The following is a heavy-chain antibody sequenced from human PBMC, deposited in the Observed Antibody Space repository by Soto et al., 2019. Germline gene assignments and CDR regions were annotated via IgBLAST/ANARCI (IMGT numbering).Heavy chain of an antibody. CDR3: ARGGGSPYHDHEFDY. CDR2: IYYRGTT. CDR1: XVSXXXHY. D-gene: IGHD2-2*01. V-gene: IGHV4-59*11. J-gene: IGHJ4*02. Sequence: QXQLXXSGPGLVKPSETLSXTCSVSXVSXXXHYWTWIRKPPGQGPEWIGCIYYRGTTNYNASFNSRVTISVDTSKNQFSLKLTSVTTADTAVYYCARGGGSPYHDHEFDYWGQGILVTVSS.